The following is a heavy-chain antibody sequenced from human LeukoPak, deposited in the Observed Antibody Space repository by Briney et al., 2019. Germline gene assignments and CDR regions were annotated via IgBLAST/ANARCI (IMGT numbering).Heavy chain of an antibody. CDR2: IIPILGIA. CDR3: ARDPYDSSGYHFSRFDY. J-gene: IGHJ4*02. Sequence: GASVKVSCTASGGTFSSYAISWVRQAPGQGLEWMGRIIPILGIANYAQKFQGRVTITADKSTSTAYMELSSLRSEDTAVYYCARDPYDSSGYHFSRFDYWGQGTLVTVSS. CDR1: GGTFSSYA. V-gene: IGHV1-69*04. D-gene: IGHD3-22*01.